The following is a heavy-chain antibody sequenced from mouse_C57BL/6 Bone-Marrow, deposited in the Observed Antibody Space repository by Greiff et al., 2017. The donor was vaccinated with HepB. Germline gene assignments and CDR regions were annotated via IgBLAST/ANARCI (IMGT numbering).Heavy chain of an antibody. Sequence: QVQLQQSGPELVKPGASVKISCKASGYAFSSSWMHWVKQRPGKGLEWIGRIYPGDGDTNYNGKFKGKATLTADTSSSTAYMQLSSLTSEDSAVYFCVKRRTSVPYFDGWGTGTTLTVSS. V-gene: IGHV1-82*01. D-gene: IGHD1-1*01. J-gene: IGHJ2*01. CDR2: IYPGDGDT. CDR1: GYAFSSSW. CDR3: VKRRTSVPYFDG.